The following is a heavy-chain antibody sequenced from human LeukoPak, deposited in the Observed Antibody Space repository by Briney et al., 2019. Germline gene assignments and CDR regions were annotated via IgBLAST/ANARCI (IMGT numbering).Heavy chain of an antibody. D-gene: IGHD6-13*01. CDR1: GGSINSGSYY. Sequence: PSETLSLTCTVSGGSINSGSYYWSWIRQPAGKGLEWIGRIYTSGSTNYNPSLKSRVTMSADTSKNQFSLKLSSVTAADTAVYYCARVRRSSSWHLTGYYFDYWGQGTLVTVSS. CDR3: ARVRRSSSWHLTGYYFDY. CDR2: IYTSGST. J-gene: IGHJ4*02. V-gene: IGHV4-61*02.